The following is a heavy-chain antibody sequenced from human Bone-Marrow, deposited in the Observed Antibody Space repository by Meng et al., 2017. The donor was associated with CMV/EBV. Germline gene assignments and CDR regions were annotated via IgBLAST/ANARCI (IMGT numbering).Heavy chain of an antibody. CDR3: TRGGRVTRAFAI. D-gene: IGHD2-21*02. V-gene: IGHV3-73*01. J-gene: IGHJ3*02. CDR1: GFTFSGSA. Sequence: GESLKISCAASGFTFSGSAMHWVRQASGKGLEWVGRIRSKANSYATAYAASVKGRFTISRDDSKNTAYLQMNSLKTEDTAVYYCTRGGRVTRAFAIWGQGTMVTVSS. CDR2: IRSKANSYAT.